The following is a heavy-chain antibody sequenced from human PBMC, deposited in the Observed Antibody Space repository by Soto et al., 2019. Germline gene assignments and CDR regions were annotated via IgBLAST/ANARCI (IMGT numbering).Heavy chain of an antibody. CDR2: INSDGSST. D-gene: IGHD3-22*01. V-gene: IGHV3-74*01. Sequence: GGSLRLSCAASGFTFSSYWMHWVRQAPGKGLVWVSRINSDGSSTSYADSVKGRFTISRDNAKNTLYLQMNSLRAEDTAVYYCARDYYDSSGYLYYFDYWGQGTLVTVSS. J-gene: IGHJ4*02. CDR1: GFTFSSYW. CDR3: ARDYYDSSGYLYYFDY.